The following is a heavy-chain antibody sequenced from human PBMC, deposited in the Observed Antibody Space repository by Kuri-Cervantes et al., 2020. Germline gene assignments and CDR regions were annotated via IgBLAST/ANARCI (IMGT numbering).Heavy chain of an antibody. CDR3: ASTPGVVVPAAMGVGRDYFDY. J-gene: IGHJ4*02. V-gene: IGHV4-31*03. CDR2: IYYSGST. D-gene: IGHD2-2*01. CDR1: GGSIISGGYY. Sequence: SETLSLTCTVSGGSIISGGYYWSWIRQHPGKGLEWIGYIYYSGSTYYNPSLKSRVTISVDTSKNQFSLKLSSVTAADTAVYYCASTPGVVVPAAMGVGRDYFDYWGQGTLVTVSS.